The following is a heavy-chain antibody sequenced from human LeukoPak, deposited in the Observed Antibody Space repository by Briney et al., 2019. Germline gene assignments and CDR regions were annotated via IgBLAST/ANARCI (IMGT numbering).Heavy chain of an antibody. J-gene: IGHJ3*02. CDR3: ARDTTVTTNDAFDI. Sequence: SETLSLTCTVSGGSISSGGYYWSWIRQHPGKGLEWIGYIYYSGSTYYNPSLKSRVTISVGTSKNQFPLKLSSVTAADTAVYYCARDTTVTTNDAFDIWGQGTMVTVSS. CDR1: GGSISSGGYY. CDR2: IYYSGST. D-gene: IGHD4-17*01. V-gene: IGHV4-31*03.